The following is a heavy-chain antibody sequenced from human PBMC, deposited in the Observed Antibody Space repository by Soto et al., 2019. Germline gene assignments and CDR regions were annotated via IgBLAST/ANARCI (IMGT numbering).Heavy chain of an antibody. CDR1: GGSISSYY. J-gene: IGHJ6*02. D-gene: IGHD5-18*01. V-gene: IGHV4-59*01. Sequence: PETLSLTCTVSGGSISSYYWSWNRQPPGKGLEWIGYIYYSGSTNYNPSLKSRVTITVDTSKNQFSLKLSSVTAADTAVYYCARDRGKDTAMLNGMDVWGQGTTVTVSS. CDR3: ARDRGKDTAMLNGMDV. CDR2: IYYSGST.